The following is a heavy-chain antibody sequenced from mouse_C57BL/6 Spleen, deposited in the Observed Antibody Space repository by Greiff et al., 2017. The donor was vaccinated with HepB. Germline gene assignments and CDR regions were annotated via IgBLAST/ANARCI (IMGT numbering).Heavy chain of an antibody. CDR2: IDPSDSET. Sequence: VQLQQPGAELVRPGSSVKLSCKASGYTFTSYWMHWVKQRPIQGLEWIGNIDPSDSETHYNQKFKDKATLTVDKSSSTAYMQLSSLTSEDSAVYYCARSLYYEGEDYWGQGTTLTVSS. CDR1: GYTFTSYW. V-gene: IGHV1-52*01. CDR3: ARSLYYEGEDY. D-gene: IGHD2-4*01. J-gene: IGHJ2*01.